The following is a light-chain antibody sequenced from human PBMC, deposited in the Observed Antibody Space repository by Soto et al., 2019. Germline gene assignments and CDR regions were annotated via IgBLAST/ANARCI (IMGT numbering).Light chain of an antibody. CDR3: QQFHRYPWT. CDR1: QSISDL. CDR2: TAS. J-gene: IGKJ1*01. Sequence: DIQMTQSPSTLSASVGDRVTITCRASQSISDLLAWYQQKPGKAPKLLIYTASNLESGVPCRFSGSGSGTEFALTISSLQPDDFATYYCQQFHRYPWTFGQGTKVEIK. V-gene: IGKV1-5*03.